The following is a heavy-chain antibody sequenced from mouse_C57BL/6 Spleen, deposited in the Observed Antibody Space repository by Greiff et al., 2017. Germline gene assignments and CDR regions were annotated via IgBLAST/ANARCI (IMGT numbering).Heavy chain of an antibody. CDR2: INPGSGGT. CDR1: GYAFTNYL. V-gene: IGHV1-54*01. Sequence: VQLQQSGAELVRPGTSVKVSCKASGYAFTNYLIEWVKQRPGQGLEWIGVINPGSGGTNYNEKFKGKATLTADKSSSTAYMQLSSLTSEDSAVYFSALITRVVGGDWYFDVWGTGTTVTVSS. D-gene: IGHD1-1*01. CDR3: ALITRVVGGDWYFDV. J-gene: IGHJ1*03.